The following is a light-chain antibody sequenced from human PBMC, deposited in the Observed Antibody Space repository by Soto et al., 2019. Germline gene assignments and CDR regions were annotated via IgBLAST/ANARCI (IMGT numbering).Light chain of an antibody. Sequence: DIVLTQSPGTLSLSPGERATLSCRASQDVLNNYLAWFQQKPGQAPRLLISGISTRATGIPDRFSGSGSGTHFTLTISRLEPEDFAIYYCQQFGTPPWTFGQGTRWKL. CDR2: GIS. CDR3: QQFGTPPWT. CDR1: QDVLNNY. J-gene: IGKJ1*01. V-gene: IGKV3-20*01.